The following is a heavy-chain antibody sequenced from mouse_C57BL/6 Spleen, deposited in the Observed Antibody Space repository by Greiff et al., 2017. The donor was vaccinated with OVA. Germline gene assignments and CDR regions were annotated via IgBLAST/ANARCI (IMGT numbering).Heavy chain of an antibody. CDR3: ARGPVLWFAY. CDR1: GYTFTSYW. V-gene: IGHV1-69*01. J-gene: IGHJ3*01. Sequence: QVQLKESGAELVMPGASVKLSCKASGYTFTSYWMHWVKQRPGQGLEWIGEIDPSDSYTNYNQKFKGKSTLTVDKSSSTAYMQLSSLTSEDSAVYYCARGPVLWFAYWGQGTLVTVSA. CDR2: IDPSDSYT.